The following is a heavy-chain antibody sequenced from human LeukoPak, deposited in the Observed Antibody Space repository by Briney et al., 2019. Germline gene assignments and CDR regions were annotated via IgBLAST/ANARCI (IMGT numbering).Heavy chain of an antibody. V-gene: IGHV3-74*01. CDR3: ARARGYSGYEVIDY. J-gene: IGHJ4*02. CDR2: IHSDGSST. Sequence: GGSLRLSCAASGFIFSSYWMHWVRHAPGKGLVWVSRIHSDGSSTSYADSVKGRFTISRDNAKNTLYLQMNSLRAEDTAVYYCARARGYSGYEVIDYWGQGTLVTVSS. CDR1: GFIFSSYW. D-gene: IGHD5-12*01.